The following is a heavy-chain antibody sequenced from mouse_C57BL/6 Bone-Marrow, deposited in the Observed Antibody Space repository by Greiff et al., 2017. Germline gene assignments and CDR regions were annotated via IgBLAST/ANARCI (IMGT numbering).Heavy chain of an antibody. D-gene: IGHD1-1*01. Sequence: QVQLQLSGAELVKPGASVKLSCKSSGYTFTEYTIHWVKQRSGPGLEWVGWVYPGWGSIKYNEKFKDKATLTADKSSSTVYMELSRLTSEDSAVYFCARHEEGITTRWYFDVWGTGTTVTVAS. V-gene: IGHV1-62-2*01. J-gene: IGHJ1*03. CDR3: ARHEEGITTRWYFDV. CDR1: GYTFTEYT. CDR2: VYPGWGSI.